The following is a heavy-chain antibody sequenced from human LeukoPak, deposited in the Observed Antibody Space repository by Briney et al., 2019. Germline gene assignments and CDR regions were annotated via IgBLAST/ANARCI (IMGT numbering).Heavy chain of an antibody. D-gene: IGHD2-21*02. V-gene: IGHV3-23*01. J-gene: IGHJ5*02. CDR1: GFTFSSYA. CDR3: ARSEAYCGGDCYSS. CDR2: ISGSGGST. Sequence: GGSLRLSCAASGFTFSSYAMSWVRQAPGKGLEWVSAISGSGGSTYYADSVKGRFTISRDNSKNTLYLQMNSLRAEDTAVYYCARSEAYCGGDCYSSWGQGTLVTVSS.